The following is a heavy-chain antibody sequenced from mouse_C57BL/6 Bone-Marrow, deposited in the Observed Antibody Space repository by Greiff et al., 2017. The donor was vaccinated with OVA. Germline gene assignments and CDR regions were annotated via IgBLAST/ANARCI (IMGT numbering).Heavy chain of an antibody. CDR1: GSTFTDYY. CDR2: IYPNNGGP. Sequence: VHLQQSGPELVKPGASVKLSCKASGSTFTDYYMNWVPQSPGPCLAWIGDIYPNNGGPSYNQKFKGKATLTVDKSSSTAYMELRSLTTEDSAVYYGARCYYGSSYVGFYYAMDYWGQGTSVTVSS. J-gene: IGHJ4*01. V-gene: IGHV1-26*01. CDR3: ARCYYGSSYVGFYYAMDY. D-gene: IGHD1-1*01.